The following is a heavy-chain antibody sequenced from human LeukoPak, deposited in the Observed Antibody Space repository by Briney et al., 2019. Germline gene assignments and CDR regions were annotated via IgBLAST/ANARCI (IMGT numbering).Heavy chain of an antibody. CDR1: GGTFSSYA. Sequence: SVKVSSKASGGTFSSYAISWVRQAPGQGLEWMGGIIPIFGTANYAQKFQGRVTITADESTSTAYMELSSLRSEDTAVYYCARDHGSGSPRTNWFDPWGQGTLVTVSS. CDR2: IIPIFGTA. CDR3: ARDHGSGSPRTNWFDP. J-gene: IGHJ5*02. D-gene: IGHD3-10*01. V-gene: IGHV1-69*01.